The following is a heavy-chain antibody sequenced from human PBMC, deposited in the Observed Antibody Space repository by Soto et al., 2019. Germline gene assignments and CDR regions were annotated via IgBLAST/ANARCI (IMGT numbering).Heavy chain of an antibody. CDR2: ISGSGGST. Sequence: PGGSLRLSCAASGVTFSSYAMSWVRQAPGKGLEWASAISGSGGSTYYADSVKGRFTISRDNSKNTLYLQMNSLRAEDTAVYYCAKADIVVVVAATAFDYWGQGTLVTVSS. CDR1: GVTFSSYA. CDR3: AKADIVVVVAATAFDY. J-gene: IGHJ4*02. D-gene: IGHD2-15*01. V-gene: IGHV3-23*01.